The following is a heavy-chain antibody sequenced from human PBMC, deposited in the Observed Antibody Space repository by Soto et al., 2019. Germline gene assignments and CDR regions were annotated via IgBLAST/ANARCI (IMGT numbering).Heavy chain of an antibody. V-gene: IGHV3-30-3*01. Sequence: GGSLRLSCAASGFTFSSYAMHWVRQAPGKGLEWVAVISYDGSNKYYADSVKGRFTISRDNSKNTLYLQMNSLRAEDTAVYYCARDRVAGHCSGGSCYADYYYGMDVWGQGTTVTVSS. J-gene: IGHJ6*02. D-gene: IGHD2-15*01. CDR2: ISYDGSNK. CDR1: GFTFSSYA. CDR3: ARDRVAGHCSGGSCYADYYYGMDV.